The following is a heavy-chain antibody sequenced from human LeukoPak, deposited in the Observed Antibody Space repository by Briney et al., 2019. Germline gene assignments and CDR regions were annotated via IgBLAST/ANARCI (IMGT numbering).Heavy chain of an antibody. V-gene: IGHV3-30*18. CDR3: AKDLGYCSSTSCCSRGYYYGMDV. D-gene: IGHD2-2*01. Sequence: GGSLRLSCAASGFTFSSYGMHWVRQAPGKGLEWVAVISYDGSNKYYADSVKGRFTISRDNSKNTLYLQMNSLRAEDTAVYYCAKDLGYCSSTSCCSRGYYYGMDVWGQGTTVTVSS. CDR2: ISYDGSNK. CDR1: GFTFSSYG. J-gene: IGHJ6*02.